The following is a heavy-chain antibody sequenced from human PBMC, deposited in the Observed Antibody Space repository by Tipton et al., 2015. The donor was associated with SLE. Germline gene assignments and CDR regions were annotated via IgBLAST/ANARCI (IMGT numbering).Heavy chain of an antibody. CDR3: ASLNVVATIATF. Sequence: TLSLTCTVSGGSINSGIYSWVWIRQPPGKGLEWIGNIYSSGSAYYNPSLKSRVTISLHTSKNQFSLKLSSVTAADTAVYYCASLNVVATIATFWGQGTLVTVSS. D-gene: IGHD5-12*01. J-gene: IGHJ4*02. V-gene: IGHV4-39*07. CDR2: IYSSGSA. CDR1: GGSINSGIYS.